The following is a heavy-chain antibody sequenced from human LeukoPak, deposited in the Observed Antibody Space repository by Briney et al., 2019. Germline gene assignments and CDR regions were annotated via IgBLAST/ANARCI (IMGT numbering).Heavy chain of an antibody. Sequence: KPGGSLRLSCAASGFTFSSYNMNWVRQAPGKGLEWVSSINIGSIYMYYADSVKGRFTISRDDAKNSLYLQMNSLRAEDTAVYYCAKAAYGSESYYDPFDYWGQGTLVTVSS. CDR1: GFTFSSYN. CDR3: AKAAYGSESYYDPFDY. D-gene: IGHD3-10*01. CDR2: INIGSIYM. V-gene: IGHV3-21*04. J-gene: IGHJ4*02.